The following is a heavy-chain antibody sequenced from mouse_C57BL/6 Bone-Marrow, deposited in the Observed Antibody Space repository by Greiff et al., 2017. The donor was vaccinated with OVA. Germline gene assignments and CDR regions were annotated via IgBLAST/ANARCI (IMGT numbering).Heavy chain of an antibody. CDR2: IYPRSGNT. D-gene: IGHD4-1*01. J-gene: IGHJ2*01. CDR3: ARSGLTGCFDY. CDR1: GYTFTSYG. Sequence: VKVVESGAELARPGASVKLSCKASGYTFTSYGISWVKQRTGQGLEWIGEIYPRSGNTYYNEKFQGKATLTADKTSSTASMELRSLTSEDSAVYFCARSGLTGCFDYWGQGTTLTVSS. V-gene: IGHV1-81*01.